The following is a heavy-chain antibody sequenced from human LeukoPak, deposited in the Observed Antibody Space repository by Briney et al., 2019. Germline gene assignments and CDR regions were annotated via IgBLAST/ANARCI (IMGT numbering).Heavy chain of an antibody. CDR1: GHSICSGYY. Sequence: SETLSLTCTVSGHSICSGYYWGWIRQPPGKGLEWTGSVDHSGSAYYNPSLKSRITMSLDTSKNQFSLRLSSVTAADTAVYYCARDSALAQAVMFDYWGQGTLVTVSS. CDR3: ARDSALAQAVMFDY. J-gene: IGHJ4*02. V-gene: IGHV4-38-2*02. D-gene: IGHD6-19*01. CDR2: VDHSGSA.